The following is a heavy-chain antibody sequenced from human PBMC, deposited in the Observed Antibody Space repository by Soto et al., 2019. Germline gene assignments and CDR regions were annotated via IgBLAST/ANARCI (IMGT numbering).Heavy chain of an antibody. CDR2: ISSSSSTI. Sequence: WSLELASAASGVTIWRYRNNRVRKAPGKGLEWFSYISSSSSTIYYADSAKGRSNISRVNAMNSLYWQMSSLKDEYTSVNYCARDRPSSNYYDRNSHFYTFEISSSGTRVT. V-gene: IGHV3-48*02. CDR3: ARDRPSSNYYDRNSHFYTFEI. CDR1: GVTIWRYR. J-gene: IGHJ3*02. D-gene: IGHD3-22*01.